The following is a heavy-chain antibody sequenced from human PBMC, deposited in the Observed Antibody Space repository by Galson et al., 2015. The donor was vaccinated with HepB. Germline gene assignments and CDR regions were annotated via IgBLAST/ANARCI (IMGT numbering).Heavy chain of an antibody. Sequence: SLRLSCAASGFTFSSYSMNWVRQAPGNGLEWVSSISSSSTYIYYADSVKGRFTISRDNAKNSLYLQINSLRAEDTAVYYCARLFTSSWSDYWGQGTLVTVSS. D-gene: IGHD6-13*01. CDR2: ISSSSTYI. V-gene: IGHV3-21*01. CDR1: GFTFSSYS. J-gene: IGHJ4*02. CDR3: ARLFTSSWSDY.